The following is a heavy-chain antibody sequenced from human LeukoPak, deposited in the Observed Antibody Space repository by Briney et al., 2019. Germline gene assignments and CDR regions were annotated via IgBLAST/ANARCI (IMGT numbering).Heavy chain of an antibody. CDR2: IIPILGIA. V-gene: IGHV1-69*02. D-gene: IGHD6-13*01. CDR1: GGTFTSYT. J-gene: IGHJ3*01. CDR3: ASYCRRNSWYTGSFDY. Sequence: SVKVSCKASGGTFTSYTISWVRQAPGQGLEWMGMIIPILGIANYAQKFQGRVTITADKSTSTAYMELSSLRSEDTAVYYCASYCRRNSWYTGSFDYWGQGTLVTVSS.